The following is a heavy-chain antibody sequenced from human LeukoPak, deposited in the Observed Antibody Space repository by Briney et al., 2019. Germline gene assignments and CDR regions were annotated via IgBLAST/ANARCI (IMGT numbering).Heavy chain of an antibody. CDR3: ASGVVPAAIRSAFDI. CDR2: ISYDGSNK. J-gene: IGHJ3*02. V-gene: IGHV3-30*03. CDR1: GFTFSSYD. D-gene: IGHD2-2*02. Sequence: GGSLRLSCAASGFTFSSYDMHWVRQAPGKGLEWVAVISYDGSNKYYADSVKGRFTISRDNSKNTLYLQMNSLRAEDTAVYYCASGVVPAAIRSAFDIWGQGTMVTVSS.